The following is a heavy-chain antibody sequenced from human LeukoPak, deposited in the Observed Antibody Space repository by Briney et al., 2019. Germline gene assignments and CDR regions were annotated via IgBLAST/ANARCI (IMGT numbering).Heavy chain of an antibody. D-gene: IGHD3-22*01. CDR2: INHSGST. CDR1: GGSFSGYY. J-gene: IGHJ4*02. Sequence: PSETLSLTCAVYGGSFSGYYWSWIRQPPGKGLEWIGEINHSGSTNYNPSLKSRVTISVDTSKNQFSLKLSSVTAADTAVYYCARVAPNYYDSSGYYSPFDYWGQGTLVTVSS. V-gene: IGHV4-34*01. CDR3: ARVAPNYYDSSGYYSPFDY.